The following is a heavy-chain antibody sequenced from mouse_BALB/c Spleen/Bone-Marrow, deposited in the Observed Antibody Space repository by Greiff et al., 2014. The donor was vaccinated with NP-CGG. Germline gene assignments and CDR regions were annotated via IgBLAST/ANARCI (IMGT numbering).Heavy chain of an antibody. CDR3: ARGDFFDY. J-gene: IGHJ2*01. CDR1: GYTFTSYT. Sequence: VQLVESAAELARPGASVKMSCKASGYTFTSYTMHWVKQRPGQGLEWIGYINPTTGYTDYNQNFKDKTSLTADKSSSTAYMQLSSLTSEDSAVYYCARGDFFDYWGQGTTLTVSS. V-gene: IGHV1-4*02. CDR2: INPTTGYT.